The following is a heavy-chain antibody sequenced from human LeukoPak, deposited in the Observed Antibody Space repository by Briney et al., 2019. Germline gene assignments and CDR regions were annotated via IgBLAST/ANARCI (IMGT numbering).Heavy chain of an antibody. CDR3: ARDRNYGDYGTPRYFDY. J-gene: IGHJ4*02. V-gene: IGHV3-21*01. Sequence: PGGSLRLSCAASGFTFSSYSMNWVRQAPGKGLERVSFISSSSSYIYYADSVKGRFTISRDNAKNSLYLQMNSLRAEDTAVYYCARDRNYGDYGTPRYFDYWGQGTLVTVSS. D-gene: IGHD4-17*01. CDR1: GFTFSSYS. CDR2: ISSSSSYI.